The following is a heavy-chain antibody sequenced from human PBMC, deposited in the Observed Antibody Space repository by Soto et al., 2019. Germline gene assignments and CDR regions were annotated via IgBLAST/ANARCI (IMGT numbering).Heavy chain of an antibody. CDR1: GFTFSRYG. V-gene: IGHV3-33*01. Sequence: QVQLVESGGGVVQPGRSLRLSCAASGFTFSRYGMHWVRQAPGKGLEWVAAIWYDGSNKYYAESVKGRFTISRDNSKNTLYLQMNSLRAEDTAIYYCVRESGDYFHFDYWGQGTLVTVSS. J-gene: IGHJ4*02. CDR2: IWYDGSNK. D-gene: IGHD4-17*01. CDR3: VRESGDYFHFDY.